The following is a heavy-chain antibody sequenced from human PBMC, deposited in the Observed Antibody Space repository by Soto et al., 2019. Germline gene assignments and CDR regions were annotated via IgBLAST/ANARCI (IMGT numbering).Heavy chain of an antibody. CDR2: IYHSGTF. Sequence: QVRLKESGPGLVKPSGTLSLTCTVSGGSVESSSCWSWVRQAPGKGLEWIGDIYHSGTFNYNPSLASRVSVSVDKPRNQVSLNLNSVTAADTAVYHCVRSVPAATWAYNGMDVWGQGTTVTVSS. J-gene: IGHJ6*02. CDR3: VRSVPAATWAYNGMDV. D-gene: IGHD2-2*01. V-gene: IGHV4-4*02. CDR1: GGSVESSSC.